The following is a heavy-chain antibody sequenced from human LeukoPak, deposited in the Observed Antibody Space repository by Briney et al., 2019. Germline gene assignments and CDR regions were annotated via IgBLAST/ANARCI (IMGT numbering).Heavy chain of an antibody. CDR1: GGSISSYY. D-gene: IGHD6-19*01. V-gene: IGHV4-59*12. CDR3: ATARSGWYYYFDY. Sequence: SETLSLTCTVSGGSISSYYWSWIRQPPGKGLEWIGYIYYSGSTNYNPSLKSRVTMSVDTSKNQFSLRLSSVTAVDTAVYYCATARSGWYYYFDYWGQGTLVTVSS. CDR2: IYYSGST. J-gene: IGHJ4*02.